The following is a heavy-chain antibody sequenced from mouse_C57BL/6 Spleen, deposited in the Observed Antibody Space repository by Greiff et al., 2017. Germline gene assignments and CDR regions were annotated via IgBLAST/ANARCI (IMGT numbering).Heavy chain of an antibody. CDR1: GYTFTSYW. CDR2: IYPGSGST. CDR3: ARIIDGSRNYFDY. V-gene: IGHV1-55*01. J-gene: IGHJ2*01. D-gene: IGHD1-1*01. Sequence: VQLQQSGAELVKPGASVKMSCKASGYTFTSYWITWVKQRPGQGLEWIGDIYPGSGSTNYNEKFKSKATLTVDTSSSTAYMQLSSLTSEDSAVYYCARIIDGSRNYFDYWGQGTTLTVSS.